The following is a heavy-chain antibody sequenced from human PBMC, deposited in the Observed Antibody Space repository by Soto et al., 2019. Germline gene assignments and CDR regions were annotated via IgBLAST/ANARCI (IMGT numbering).Heavy chain of an antibody. V-gene: IGHV3-48*02. CDR2: ISSSSSTI. CDR3: ARDYYYGSGSYYNGVNGMDV. Sequence: EVQLVESGGGLVQPGGSLRLSCAASGFTFSSYSMNWVRQAPGKGLEWVSYISSSSSTIYYADSVKGRFTISRDNAKNSLYLQMNSLRDEDTAVCYCARDYYYGSGSYYNGVNGMDVWGQGTTVTVSS. CDR1: GFTFSSYS. D-gene: IGHD3-10*01. J-gene: IGHJ6*02.